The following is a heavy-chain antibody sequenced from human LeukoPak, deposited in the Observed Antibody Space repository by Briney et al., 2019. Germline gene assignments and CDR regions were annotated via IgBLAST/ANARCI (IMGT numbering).Heavy chain of an antibody. J-gene: IGHJ6*02. CDR3: ARTNYDILTGYSGYYYYGMDV. CDR2: ITSGGGTT. V-gene: IGHV3-23*01. CDR1: GFTFSNYA. Sequence: AGGSLRLSCAASGFTFSNYAMSWVRQAPGKALEWVSAITSGGGTTYYAGSVKGRFTISRDNSKNTLYLQMNSLRAEDTAVYYCARTNYDILTGYSGYYYYGMDVWGQGTTVTVSS. D-gene: IGHD3-9*01.